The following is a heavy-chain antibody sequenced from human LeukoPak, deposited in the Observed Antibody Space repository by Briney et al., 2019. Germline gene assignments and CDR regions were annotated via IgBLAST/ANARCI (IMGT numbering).Heavy chain of an antibody. Sequence: PGGSLRLSCAASGFTFSSYAMSWVRQAPGKGLEWVSAISGSGGSTYYADSAKGRFTISRDNSKNTLYLQMNSLRAEDTAVYYCAKGVTMIVVVIPGPDYWGQGTLVTVSS. J-gene: IGHJ4*02. D-gene: IGHD3-22*01. CDR1: GFTFSSYA. CDR3: AKGVTMIVVVIPGPDY. V-gene: IGHV3-23*01. CDR2: ISGSGGST.